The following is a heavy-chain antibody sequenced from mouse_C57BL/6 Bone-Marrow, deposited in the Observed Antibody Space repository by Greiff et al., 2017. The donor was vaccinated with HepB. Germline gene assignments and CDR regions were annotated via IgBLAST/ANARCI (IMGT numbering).Heavy chain of an antibody. Sequence: QVQLQQPGAELVMPGASVKLSCKASGYTFTSYWMHWVKQRPGQGLEWIGEIDPSDSYTNYNQKFKGKSTLTVDKSSSTAYMQLSSLTSEDSAGYYCVYDDYDEPFAYGGQGTLVTVTA. J-gene: IGHJ3*01. CDR2: IDPSDSYT. CDR3: VYDDYDEPFAY. V-gene: IGHV1-69*01. CDR1: GYTFTSYW. D-gene: IGHD2-4*01.